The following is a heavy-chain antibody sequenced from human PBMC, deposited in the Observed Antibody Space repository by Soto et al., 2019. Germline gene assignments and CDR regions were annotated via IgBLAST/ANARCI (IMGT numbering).Heavy chain of an antibody. CDR3: ARVKIVGASDAFDI. V-gene: IGHV1-3*01. CDR1: GYTFTSYA. J-gene: IGHJ3*02. Sequence: QVQLVQSGAEVKKPGASLKVSCKASGYTFTSYAMHWVRQAPGQRLEWMGWINAGNGNTKYSQKFQGRVTITRDTSASTAYMELSSLRSEDTAVYYCARVKIVGASDAFDIWGQGTMVTVSS. D-gene: IGHD1-26*01. CDR2: INAGNGNT.